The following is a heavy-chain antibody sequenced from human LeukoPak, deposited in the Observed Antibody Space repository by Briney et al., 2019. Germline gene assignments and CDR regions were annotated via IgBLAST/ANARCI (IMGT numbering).Heavy chain of an antibody. CDR2: INEAGSEK. V-gene: IGHV3-7*01. J-gene: IGHJ6*02. CDR3: ARYNMDV. D-gene: IGHD1-14*01. Sequence: QPGGSLRLSCAASGFIFNNHWMIWVRQAPGKGLEWVANINEAGSEKYYLDSVKGRFTVSRDNAENSLYLQMNSLRVEDTGVHYCARYNMDVWGQGTTVTVSS. CDR1: GFIFNNHW.